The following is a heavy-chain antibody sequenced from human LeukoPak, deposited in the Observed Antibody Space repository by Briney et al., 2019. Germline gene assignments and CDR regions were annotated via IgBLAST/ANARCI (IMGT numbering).Heavy chain of an antibody. Sequence: SETLSLTCAVYGGSFSGYYWSWIRQPPGKGLEWIGEINHSGSTNYNPSLKSRVTISVDTSKNQFSLKLSSVTAADTAVYYCARRPYCPRAFDIWGQGTMVTVSS. V-gene: IGHV4-34*01. D-gene: IGHD2-15*01. CDR2: INHSGST. CDR3: ARRPYCPRAFDI. J-gene: IGHJ3*02. CDR1: GGSFSGYY.